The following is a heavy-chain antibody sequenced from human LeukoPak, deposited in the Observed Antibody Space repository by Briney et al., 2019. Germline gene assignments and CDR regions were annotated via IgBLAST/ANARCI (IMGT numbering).Heavy chain of an antibody. CDR3: ARESGSYYYFDY. Sequence: AASVKVSCKASGYTFTSYYMHWVRQAPGQGLEWMRIINPSGGSTSYAQKFQGRVTMTRDTSTSTVYMELSSLRSEDTAVYYCARESGSYYYFDYWGQGTLVTVSS. CDR1: GYTFTSYY. V-gene: IGHV1-46*01. J-gene: IGHJ4*02. D-gene: IGHD1-26*01. CDR2: INPSGGST.